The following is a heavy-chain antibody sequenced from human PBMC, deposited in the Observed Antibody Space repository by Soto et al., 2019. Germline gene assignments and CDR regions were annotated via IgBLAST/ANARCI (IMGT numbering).Heavy chain of an antibody. Sequence: ASVKGSCKASGYTFTSYDINWVRQAPGQGLEWMGGIIPMFETVNYAQRFQGRLTIAADESTSTAYMELTSLTSADTAIYFCARGLRTGNYGMDVWGQGTTVTVSS. J-gene: IGHJ6*02. V-gene: IGHV1-69*13. CDR1: GYTFTSYD. CDR3: ARGLRTGNYGMDV. CDR2: IIPMFETV. D-gene: IGHD2-15*01.